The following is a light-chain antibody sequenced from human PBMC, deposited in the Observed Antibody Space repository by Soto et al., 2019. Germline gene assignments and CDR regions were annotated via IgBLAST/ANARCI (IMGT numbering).Light chain of an antibody. CDR3: TSYAGGNIWV. Sequence: QSVLTQPPSASGSPGQSVTISCTGTSSDVGAYNYVSWYQQYPGKAPKLMIYEVNKRPSGVPDRFSGSKSGKTASLTVSGLQPEDEADYHCTSYAGGNIWVFGGGTKLTVL. V-gene: IGLV2-8*01. J-gene: IGLJ3*02. CDR1: SSDVGAYNY. CDR2: EVN.